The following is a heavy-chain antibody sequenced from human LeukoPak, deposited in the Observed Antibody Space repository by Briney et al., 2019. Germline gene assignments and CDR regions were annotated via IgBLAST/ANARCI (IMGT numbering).Heavy chain of an antibody. J-gene: IGHJ5*02. CDR3: ARQAGVT. Sequence: PGGSLRLSCAASGFTFSDYWMSWVRQAPGKGLERVANIRQDGSEKYYLDSVKGRFTISRDNAKNSLYLQTNSLRAEDTAVYYCARQAGVTWGQGTLVTVSS. D-gene: IGHD6-19*01. V-gene: IGHV3-7*01. CDR1: GFTFSDYW. CDR2: IRQDGSEK.